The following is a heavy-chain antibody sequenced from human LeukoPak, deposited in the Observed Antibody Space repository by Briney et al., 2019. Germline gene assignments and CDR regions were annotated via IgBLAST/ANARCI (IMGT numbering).Heavy chain of an antibody. D-gene: IGHD3-10*01. J-gene: IGHJ5*02. V-gene: IGHV3-53*01. CDR2: IYSGGST. CDR3: ARDGRGENWFDP. Sequence: PGGSLRLSCAASGFTVSSNYMSWVRQAPGKGLAWVSVIYSGGSTYYADSVKGRFTISRDNSKNTLYLQMNGLRAEDTAVYYCARDGRGENWFDPWGQGTLVTVSS. CDR1: GFTVSSNY.